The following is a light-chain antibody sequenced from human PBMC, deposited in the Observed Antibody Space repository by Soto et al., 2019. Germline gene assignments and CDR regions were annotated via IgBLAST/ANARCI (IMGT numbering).Light chain of an antibody. V-gene: IGKV1-5*03. CDR2: KAS. Sequence: DIQMTQSPSTLSASVGDRVTITCRASQSISNSLAWYQQKPGKAPRLLIYKASSLESGVPSRFSGSGSGTDFTLTISSLQPDDFAPYYCQQYHTYSRTFGPGTTVDLK. CDR3: QQYHTYSRT. J-gene: IGKJ3*01. CDR1: QSISNS.